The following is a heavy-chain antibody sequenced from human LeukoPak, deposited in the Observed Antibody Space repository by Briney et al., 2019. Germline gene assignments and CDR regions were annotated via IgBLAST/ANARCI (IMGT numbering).Heavy chain of an antibody. V-gene: IGHV1-18*01. CDR3: ARAPDDYDFWSGPFDY. Sequence: GASVMVSCKASGYTFTNYGISWVRQAPGQGLEWMGWISAYSGNTNYAQNLQGRVTMTTDTSTSTAYMELRSPRSDDTAVYYCARAPDDYDFWSGPFDYWGRGALVTVSS. CDR1: GYTFTNYG. D-gene: IGHD3-3*01. CDR2: ISAYSGNT. J-gene: IGHJ4*02.